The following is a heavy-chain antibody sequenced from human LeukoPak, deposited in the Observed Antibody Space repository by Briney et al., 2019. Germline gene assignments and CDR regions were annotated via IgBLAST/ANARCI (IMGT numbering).Heavy chain of an antibody. J-gene: IGHJ6*02. D-gene: IGHD2-2*02. CDR2: ISWNSGTI. V-gene: IGHV3-9*01. Sequence: PGRSLRLSCAASGFTFDDYAMHWVRQAPGKGLEWVSGISWNSGTIGYADSVKGRFTISRDNAKNSLYLQMNSLRAEDTALYYCAKAVGQLLYNYYYAMDVWGQGTTVTVSS. CDR1: GFTFDDYA. CDR3: AKAVGQLLYNYYYAMDV.